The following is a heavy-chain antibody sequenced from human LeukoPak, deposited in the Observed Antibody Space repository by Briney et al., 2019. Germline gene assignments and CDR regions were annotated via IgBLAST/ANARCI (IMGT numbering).Heavy chain of an antibody. D-gene: IGHD4-17*01. CDR1: GYTFTGYF. V-gene: IGHV1-2*06. Sequence: ASVKVSCKGSGYTFTGYFLHWVRQAPGQGLEWMGRINPNSGGTDYAQKFQGRVTMTRDTSISTAYMELSRLRSDDTAVYFCARNLPRDYGDYAGYWGQGTLVTVSS. J-gene: IGHJ4*02. CDR3: ARNLPRDYGDYAGY. CDR2: INPNSGGT.